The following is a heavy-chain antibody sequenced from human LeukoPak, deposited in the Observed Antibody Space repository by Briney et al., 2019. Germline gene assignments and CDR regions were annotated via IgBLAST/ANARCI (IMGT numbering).Heavy chain of an antibody. V-gene: IGHV3-30*18. CDR2: ISYDATNT. Sequence: SGRSLRLSCAVSGFSFSSYGMHWVRQAPGKGLEWLAVISYDATNTYYADSVKGGFTISRDISKSTLYLQMNSLRAEDTAVYYCAKAYHTDSSGYVDYWGQGTLVTVSS. D-gene: IGHD3-22*01. J-gene: IGHJ4*02. CDR3: AKAYHTDSSGYVDY. CDR1: GFSFSSYG.